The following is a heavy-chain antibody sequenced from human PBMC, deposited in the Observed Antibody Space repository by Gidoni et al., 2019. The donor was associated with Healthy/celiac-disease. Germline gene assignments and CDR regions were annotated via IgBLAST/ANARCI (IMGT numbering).Heavy chain of an antibody. D-gene: IGHD3-10*01. CDR1: GFTFSSYG. J-gene: IGHJ4*02. V-gene: IGHV3-33*01. CDR2: IWYDGSNK. Sequence: QVQLVESGGGVVQPGRSRRPACAASGFTFSSYGMHWVRQAPGKGLGWVAVIWYDGSNKYYADSVKGRFTISRDNSKNTLYLQMNSLRAEDTAVYYCARHFYYGSGLYIDYWGQGTLVTVSS. CDR3: ARHFYYGSGLYIDY.